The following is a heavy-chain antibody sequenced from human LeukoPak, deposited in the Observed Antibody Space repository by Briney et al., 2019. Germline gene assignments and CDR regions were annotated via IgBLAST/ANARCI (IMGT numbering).Heavy chain of an antibody. Sequence: SETLSLTCSVSGDSSSSYYWSWIRQAAGKGLEWIGRMHGSGYSTYNPSLESRVTISVDTSKNQFSLKLSSVTAADTAVYYCARQHMYYDFWSGYYWFDPWGQGTLVTVSS. CDR1: GDSSSSYY. J-gene: IGHJ5*02. V-gene: IGHV4-4*07. CDR2: MHGSGYS. CDR3: ARQHMYYDFWSGYYWFDP. D-gene: IGHD3-3*01.